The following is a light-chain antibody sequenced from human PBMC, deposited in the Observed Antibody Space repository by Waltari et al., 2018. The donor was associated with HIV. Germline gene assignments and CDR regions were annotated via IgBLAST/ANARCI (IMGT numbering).Light chain of an antibody. CDR2: TNN. J-gene: IGLJ1*01. CDR3: AAWDDTLNGYV. CDR1: RSNIGSNT. Sequence: QSVLTQSPSASGTPGQRVTISCSGSRSNIGSNTVNWYQQLPGTDPKLLIYTNNQRPSGVPDRFSGSKSGTSASLDISGLQSEDEADYYCAAWDDTLNGYVFGFGTKVTVL. V-gene: IGLV1-44*01.